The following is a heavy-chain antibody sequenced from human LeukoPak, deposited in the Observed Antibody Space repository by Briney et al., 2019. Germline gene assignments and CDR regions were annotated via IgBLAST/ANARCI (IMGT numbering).Heavy chain of an antibody. CDR1: GGSFSGYY. Sequence: SETLSLTCAVYGGSFSGYYWSWIRQPPGKGLEWMGEINHSGSTNYNPSLKSRVTISVDTSKNQFSLKLSSATAPDTAVYYCARGGRIRRGMDVWGKGTTVTVSS. D-gene: IGHD2-15*01. CDR2: INHSGST. J-gene: IGHJ6*04. CDR3: ARGGRIRRGMDV. V-gene: IGHV4-34*01.